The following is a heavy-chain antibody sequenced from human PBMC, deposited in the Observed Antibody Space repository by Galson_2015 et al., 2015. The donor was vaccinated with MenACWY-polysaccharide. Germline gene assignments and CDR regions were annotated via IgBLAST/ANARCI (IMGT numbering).Heavy chain of an antibody. CDR3: AGGGISRAPQFDF. J-gene: IGHJ4*02. Sequence: SLRLSCAASGFTFSSYAMSWVRQAPGKGLEWVTSISGTGGDTYYADSVKGRFTISRDNSKNTLYLQMYSLRAEDTALYYCAGGGISRAPQFDFWGQGTLVTASS. CDR2: ISGTGGDT. D-gene: IGHD3-16*01. V-gene: IGHV3-23*01. CDR1: GFTFSSYA.